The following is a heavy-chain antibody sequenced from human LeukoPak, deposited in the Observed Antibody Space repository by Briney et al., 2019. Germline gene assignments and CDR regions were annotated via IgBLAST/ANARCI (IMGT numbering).Heavy chain of an antibody. V-gene: IGHV4-34*01. CDR1: GGSFSGYY. CDR2: INHSGST. J-gene: IGHJ4*02. Sequence: SETLSLTCAVYGGSFSGYYWSWIRQPPGKGLEWIGEINHSGSTNYNPSLKSRVTISVDTSKNQFSLKLSSVTAADTAVYYCARGLIMLDYYGRPGYYFDYWGQGTLVTVSS. D-gene: IGHD3-10*01. CDR3: ARGLIMLDYYGRPGYYFDY.